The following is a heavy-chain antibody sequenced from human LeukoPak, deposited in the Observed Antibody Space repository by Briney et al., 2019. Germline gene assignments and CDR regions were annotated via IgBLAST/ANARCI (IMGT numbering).Heavy chain of an antibody. J-gene: IGHJ4*02. CDR3: AVLGNYALNY. V-gene: IGHV4-34*01. Sequence: PSETLSLTCAVYGRSFSGYYWSWIRQPPGKGLEWIGEINHSGSTNYNPSLKSRVTISVDTSKNQLSLKLSSVTAADTAVYYCAVLGNYALNYWGQGTLVTVSS. CDR2: INHSGST. CDR1: GRSFSGYY. D-gene: IGHD1-7*01.